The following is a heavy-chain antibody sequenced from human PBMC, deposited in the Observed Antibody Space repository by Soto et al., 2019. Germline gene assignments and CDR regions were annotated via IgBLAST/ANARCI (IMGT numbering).Heavy chain of an antibody. V-gene: IGHV4-4*02. CDR3: ARSNWNYVRTLDY. J-gene: IGHJ4*02. CDR1: SVSVSGSYW. D-gene: IGHD1-7*01. CDR2: IDHSGHT. Sequence: QVQIQESGTGLVKPSGTLSLACSVSSVSVSGSYWCAWVRQPPGKGLEWIGEIDHSGHTNYNPSLKSRVTMSLYNSKNQFSLNLRSVTAADTAVYYCARSNWNYVRTLDYWGQGTQVIVSS.